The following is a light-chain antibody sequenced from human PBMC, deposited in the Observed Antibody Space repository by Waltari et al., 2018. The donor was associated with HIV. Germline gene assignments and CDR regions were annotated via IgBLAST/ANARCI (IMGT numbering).Light chain of an antibody. CDR1: TSNIGTHY. Sequence: QSVLTQVPSVSAAPRQKVTISCSGNTSNIGTHYVSWYRQLPGTAPKLLIFDNDHRPSGIPGRFSGSKSGTSAILAITGLQTGDEADYYCATWDSSSLTGVFGGGTRLTVL. J-gene: IGLJ3*02. V-gene: IGLV1-51*01. CDR2: DND. CDR3: ATWDSSSLTGV.